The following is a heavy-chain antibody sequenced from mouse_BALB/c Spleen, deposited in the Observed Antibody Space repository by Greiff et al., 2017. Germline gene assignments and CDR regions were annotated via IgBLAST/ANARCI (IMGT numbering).Heavy chain of an antibody. CDR2: IYPGGGYT. CDR3: ARFITTATSDY. V-gene: IGHV1-63*02. J-gene: IGHJ2*01. Sequence: VQGVESGAELVRPGTSVKISCKASGYTFTNYWPGWVKQRPGHGLEWIGDIYPGGGYTNYNEKFKGKATLTADTSSSTAYMQLSSLTSEDSAVYFCARFITTATSDYWGQGTTLTVSS. CDR1: GYTFTNYW. D-gene: IGHD1-2*01.